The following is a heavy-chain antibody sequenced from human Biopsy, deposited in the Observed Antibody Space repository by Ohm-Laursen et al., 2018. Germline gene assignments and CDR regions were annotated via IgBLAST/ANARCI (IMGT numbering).Heavy chain of an antibody. D-gene: IGHD3-3*01. V-gene: IGHV1-69*10. CDR3: ATPFQYYDSWGGYPPFDH. Sequence: SVKVSCQASGGTFSNYATRWARQAPGDGLEWMGGIIAVSGLVNYAPKFQGRVSITADKSTTTAYMELSNLKSEDTAVYYCATPFQYYDSWGGYPPFDHWGQGTLVTVSS. CDR2: IIAVSGLV. CDR1: GGTFSNYA. J-gene: IGHJ4*02.